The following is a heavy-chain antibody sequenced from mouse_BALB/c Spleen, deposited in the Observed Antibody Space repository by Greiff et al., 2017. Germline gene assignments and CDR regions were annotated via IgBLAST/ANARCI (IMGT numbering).Heavy chain of an antibody. CDR2: IYPYNGGT. D-gene: IGHD3-1*01. CDR1: GYTFTDYN. Sequence: EVQLVESGPELVKPGASVKISCKASGYTFTDYNMHWVKQSHGKSLEWIGYIYPYNGGTGYNQKFKSKATLTVDNSSSTAYMELRSLTSEDSAVYYCARGAARATHFDYWGQGTTLTVSS. CDR3: ARGAARATHFDY. J-gene: IGHJ2*01. V-gene: IGHV1S29*02.